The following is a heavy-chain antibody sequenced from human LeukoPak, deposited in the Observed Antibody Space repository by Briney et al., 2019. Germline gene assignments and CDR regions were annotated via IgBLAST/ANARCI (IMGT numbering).Heavy chain of an antibody. Sequence: SETLSLTCTVSGGSVSSGSYYWSWIRQPPGKGLEWIGYIYYSGSTNYNPSLKSRVTISVDTSKNQFSLKLRSVTAADPAVYYCARDGAYYYGSGSDYGGQGTLGTVSS. V-gene: IGHV4-61*01. CDR2: IYYSGST. CDR1: GGSVSSGSYY. J-gene: IGHJ4*02. CDR3: ARDGAYYYGSGSDY. D-gene: IGHD3-10*01.